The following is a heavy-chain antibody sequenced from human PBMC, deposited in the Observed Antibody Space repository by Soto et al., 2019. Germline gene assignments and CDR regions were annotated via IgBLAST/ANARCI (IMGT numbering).Heavy chain of an antibody. V-gene: IGHV4-59*01. CDR2: IYYSGST. CDR3: ARDLDP. CDR1: GGSISSYY. Sequence: QVQLQESGPGLVKPSETLSLTCTVSGGSISSYYWSWIRQPPGKGLEWIGYIYYSGSTNYNPSLKSRVTISVDTSKNQFSLKLSSVTAADTAVYYCARDLDPWGQGTLVTVSS. J-gene: IGHJ5*02.